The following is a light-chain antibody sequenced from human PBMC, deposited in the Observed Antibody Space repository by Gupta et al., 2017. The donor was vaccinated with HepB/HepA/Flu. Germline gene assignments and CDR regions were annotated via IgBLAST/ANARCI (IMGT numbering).Light chain of an antibody. CDR2: ENN. CDR3: QSYTTNNLI. Sequence: NFMLTQPHSVSESPGKTVIISCTRSSGSIASDYVQWYQQRPGSAPTSVIYENNQRPSGVPNRFSGSIDSSSNSASLTISGLKTEDEADYYCQSYTTNNLIFGGGTKLTVL. CDR1: SGSIASDY. V-gene: IGLV6-57*03. J-gene: IGLJ2*01.